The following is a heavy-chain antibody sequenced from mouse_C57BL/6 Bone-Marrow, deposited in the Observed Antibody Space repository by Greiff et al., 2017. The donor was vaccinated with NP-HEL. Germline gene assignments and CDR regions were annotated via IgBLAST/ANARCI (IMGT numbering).Heavy chain of an antibody. CDR3: TTSYDGYYAMDY. Sequence: EVQLQQSGAELVRPGASVKLSCTASGFNIKDDYMHWVKQRPEQGLEWIGWIDPENGDTEYASKFQGKATITADTSSNTAYLQLSSLTSEDTAVYYCTTSYDGYYAMDYWGQGTSVTVSS. D-gene: IGHD2-3*01. CDR2: IDPENGDT. V-gene: IGHV14-4*01. J-gene: IGHJ4*01. CDR1: GFNIKDDY.